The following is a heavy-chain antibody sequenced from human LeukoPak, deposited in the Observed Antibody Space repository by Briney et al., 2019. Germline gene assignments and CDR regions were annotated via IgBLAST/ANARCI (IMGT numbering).Heavy chain of an antibody. J-gene: IGHJ4*02. CDR1: EFSVGSNY. D-gene: IGHD2-2*02. CDR3: ARGSNYCSSISCHMND. Sequence: GGSLRLSCAASEFSVGSNYMTWVRQAPGKGLEWVSLIYSGGSTYYADSVKGRFTISRDNAKNSLYLQMNSLRAEDTAVYYCARGSNYCSSISCHMNDWGQGTLVTVSS. CDR2: IYSGGST. V-gene: IGHV3-66*01.